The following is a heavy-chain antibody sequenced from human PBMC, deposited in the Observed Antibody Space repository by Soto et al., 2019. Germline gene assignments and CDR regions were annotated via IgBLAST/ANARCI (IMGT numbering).Heavy chain of an antibody. Sequence: GDLRLTCAAAGFTFVRFWISWVRQAPGKGLEGVAYIKQDGGEENDVDSVKGRFTISRDNAKQSLYLQMYSLRAEDTAVSYCVRGRPYYCYYDDRDVWRQRTTVTVSS. CDR3: VRGRPYYCYYDDRDV. CDR2: IKQDGGEE. V-gene: IGHV3-7*03. J-gene: IGHJ6*02. CDR1: GFTFVRFW.